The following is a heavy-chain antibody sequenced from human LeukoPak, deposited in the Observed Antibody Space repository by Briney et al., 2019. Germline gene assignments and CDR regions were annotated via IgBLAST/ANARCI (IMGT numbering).Heavy chain of an antibody. CDR3: AREWAVRIAAAGPFDY. D-gene: IGHD6-13*01. CDR2: IYTSGST. Sequence: SQTLSLTCTVSGGSISSGSYYWSWIRQPAGKGLEWIGRIYTSGSTNYNPSLKSRVTISVDTSKNQFSLKLSSVTAADTAVYYCAREWAVRIAAAGPFDYWGQGTLVTVSS. V-gene: IGHV4-61*02. CDR1: GGSISSGSYY. J-gene: IGHJ4*02.